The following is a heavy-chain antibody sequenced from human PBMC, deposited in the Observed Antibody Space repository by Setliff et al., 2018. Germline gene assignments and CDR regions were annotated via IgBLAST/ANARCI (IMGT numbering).Heavy chain of an antibody. Sequence: ASVKVSCKASGYTFTSYAMHWVRQAPGQRLEWMGWINAGNGNTKYSQKFQGRVTITADESTSTAYMELSSPRSEDTAVYYCAADYYDSSGYGYWGQGTLVTVSS. V-gene: IGHV1-3*01. CDR1: GYTFTSYA. CDR2: INAGNGNT. D-gene: IGHD3-22*01. J-gene: IGHJ4*02. CDR3: AADYYDSSGYGY.